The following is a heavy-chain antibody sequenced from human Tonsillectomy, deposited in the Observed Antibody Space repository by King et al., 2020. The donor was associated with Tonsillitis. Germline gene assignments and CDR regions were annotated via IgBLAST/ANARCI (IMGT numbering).Heavy chain of an antibody. CDR1: GYTFTSYT. CDR3: AWGWTTVTTGYYHYYMDV. J-gene: IGHJ6*03. CDR2: INAGNGNT. V-gene: IGHV1-3*01. D-gene: IGHD4-17*01. Sequence: QLVQSGAEVKKPGASVKVSCKASGYTFTSYTMHWVRQAPGQRLEWMGWINAGNGNTKYSQKFQGRVTITRDTSASTAYMELSRLRSEDTAVYYCAWGWTTVTTGYYHYYMDVWGKGTTVSVSS.